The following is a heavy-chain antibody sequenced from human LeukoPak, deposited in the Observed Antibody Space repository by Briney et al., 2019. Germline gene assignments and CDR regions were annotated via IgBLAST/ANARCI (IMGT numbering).Heavy chain of an antibody. V-gene: IGHV3-15*01. CDR2: IRRKTDGGTA. J-gene: IGHJ4*02. CDR3: ISGFCSSASCYA. Sequence: GGCPRPSFEASGFPFTNASVSWVRQAPGKGREGVGRIRRKTDGGTADYAAPVMGRFTISRDDSNNTLYLQMNSLKTEDTAVYYCISGFCSSASCYAWGRGTLVIVSS. CDR1: GFPFTNAS. D-gene: IGHD2-2*01.